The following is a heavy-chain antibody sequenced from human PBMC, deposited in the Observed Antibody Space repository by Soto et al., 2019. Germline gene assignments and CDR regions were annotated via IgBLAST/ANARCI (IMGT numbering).Heavy chain of an antibody. CDR1: GGPFSSYA. J-gene: IGHJ4*02. Sequence: SVKASCKASGGPFSSYAISWVRQAPGQGLEWMGGIIPIFGTANYAQKFQGRVTITADASTSTAYMELNSLRAEDTAVYYCARSVRYFDTLTGYNRYYFDSWAQGNLVTVSS. CDR3: ARSVRYFDTLTGYNRYYFDS. V-gene: IGHV1-69*13. D-gene: IGHD3-9*01. CDR2: IIPIFGTA.